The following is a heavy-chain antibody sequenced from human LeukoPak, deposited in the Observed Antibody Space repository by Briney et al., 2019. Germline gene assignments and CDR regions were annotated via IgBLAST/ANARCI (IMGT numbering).Heavy chain of an antibody. Sequence: GGSLRLSCAASGFTFSTYGMHWVRQAPGKGLEWVAVISYDGTNKYYADSVKGRFTISRVNSKNTLYLQMNSLRTEDTAVYYCAKLISPVQSNRLDYWGQGTLVTVSS. CDR1: GFTFSTYG. CDR3: AKLISPVQSNRLDY. V-gene: IGHV3-30*18. CDR2: ISYDGTNK. D-gene: IGHD3-10*02. J-gene: IGHJ4*02.